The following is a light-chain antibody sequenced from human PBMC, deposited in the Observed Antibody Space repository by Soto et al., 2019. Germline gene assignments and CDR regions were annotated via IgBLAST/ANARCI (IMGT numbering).Light chain of an antibody. CDR2: DAS. Sequence: EIVLTQSPATLSLSPGERATLSCRASQSVSSYLAWYQQKPGQAPRLLIYDASNRATGIPARFSGSGSGTDFTLTISSLEPEDFAVYYCQQRINWLTFGQGAKWIS. J-gene: IGKJ2*01. CDR3: QQRINWLT. V-gene: IGKV3-11*01. CDR1: QSVSSY.